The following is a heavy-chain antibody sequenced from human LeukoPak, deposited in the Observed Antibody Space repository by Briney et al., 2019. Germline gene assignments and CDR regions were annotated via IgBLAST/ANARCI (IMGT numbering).Heavy chain of an antibody. CDR3: ARDPGYSGYVGWFDP. J-gene: IGHJ5*02. D-gene: IGHD5-12*01. Sequence: SETLSLTCTVSGGSISSYYWSWIRQPPGKGLEWIGHIYYSGSTNYNPSLKSRVTISVDTSKNQFSLKLSSVTAADTAVYYCARDPGYSGYVGWFDPWGQGTLVTVSS. V-gene: IGHV4-59*01. CDR1: GGSISSYY. CDR2: IYYSGST.